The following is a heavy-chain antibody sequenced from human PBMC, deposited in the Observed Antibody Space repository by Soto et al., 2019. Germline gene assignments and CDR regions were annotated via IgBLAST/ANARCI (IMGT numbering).Heavy chain of an antibody. J-gene: IGHJ4*02. V-gene: IGHV3-49*03. D-gene: IGHD3-10*01. CDR3: TRHRWYGSGALDN. Sequence: SLRLSCTASGFTFGDYAMSWFRQAPGKGLEWVGFIRSKAYGGTTEYAAPVKGRFTISRDDSKSIAYLQMNSLKTEDTAVYYCTRHRWYGSGALDNWGQGTLVTVSS. CDR1: GFTFGDYA. CDR2: IRSKAYGGTT.